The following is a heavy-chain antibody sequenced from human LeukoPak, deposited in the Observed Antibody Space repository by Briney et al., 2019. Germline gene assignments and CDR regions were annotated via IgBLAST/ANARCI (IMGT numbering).Heavy chain of an antibody. CDR3: ARKDNLYGEFDY. V-gene: IGHV4-39*07. D-gene: IGHD4-17*01. CDR1: GGSISSYY. Sequence: SETLSLTCTVSGGSISSYYWGWIRQPPGKGREWIGSIYYSGSTYYNPSLKSRVTISVDTSKNQLSLKLRYVTAADTAVYYCARKDNLYGEFDYWGQGTLVTVSS. J-gene: IGHJ4*02. CDR2: IYYSGST.